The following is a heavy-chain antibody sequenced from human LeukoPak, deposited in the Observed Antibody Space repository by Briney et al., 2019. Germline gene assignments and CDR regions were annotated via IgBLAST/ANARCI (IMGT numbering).Heavy chain of an antibody. CDR1: GYTFTGYY. D-gene: IGHD3-10*01. CDR3: ARGNYSGSGSYYGYWFDP. Sequence: ASVKVSCKASGYTFTGYYMHWVRQAPGQGLEWMGWINPNSGGTNYAQKFQGWVTMTRDTSISTAYMELSRLRSDDTAVYYCARGNYSGSGSYYGYWFDPWGQGTLVTVSS. CDR2: INPNSGGT. V-gene: IGHV1-2*04. J-gene: IGHJ5*02.